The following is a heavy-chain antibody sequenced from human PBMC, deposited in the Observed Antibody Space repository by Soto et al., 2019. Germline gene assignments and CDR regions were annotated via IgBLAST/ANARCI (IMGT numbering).Heavy chain of an antibody. Sequence: EVQLVESGGGLVKPGGSLRLSCAASGFTFSSYSMNWVRQAPGKGLEWVSSISYSSSYIYYADSVKGRFTVSRDNAKNSLYLQMNGLRAEDTAVYYCARDWWYSDWGQGTLVTVSS. D-gene: IGHD2-15*01. CDR1: GFTFSSYS. V-gene: IGHV3-21*01. J-gene: IGHJ4*02. CDR2: ISYSSSYI. CDR3: ARDWWYSD.